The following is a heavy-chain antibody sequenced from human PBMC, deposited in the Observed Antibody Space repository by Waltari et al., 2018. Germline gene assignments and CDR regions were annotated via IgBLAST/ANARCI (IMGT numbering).Heavy chain of an antibody. D-gene: IGHD2-15*01. CDR1: GGSISSYY. V-gene: IGHV4-59*01. CDR2: IYYSGST. CDR3: ARFSLLGYCSGGSCPYWFDP. Sequence: QVQLQESGPGLVKPSETLSLTCTVSGGSISSYYWSWIRQPPGKGLEWIGYIYYSGSTNYNPSLKRRVTISVDTSKNQFSLKLSSVTAADTAVYYCARFSLLGYCSGGSCPYWFDPWGQGTLVTVSS. J-gene: IGHJ5*02.